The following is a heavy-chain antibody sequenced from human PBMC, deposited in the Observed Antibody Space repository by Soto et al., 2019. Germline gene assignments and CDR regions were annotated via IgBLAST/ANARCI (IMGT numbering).Heavy chain of an antibody. Sequence: GESLKISCKGSGYIFTSYWIGWVRQMPGKGLEWMGIIYPGDSDTRYSPSFQGQVTVSADKSISTAYLQWSSMKASDTAMYYCERVLMASGYYRGRWFDPWCQGILVTVS. CDR2: IYPGDSDT. CDR1: GYIFTSYW. V-gene: IGHV5-51*01. J-gene: IGHJ5*02. CDR3: ERVLMASGYYRGRWFDP. D-gene: IGHD3-22*01.